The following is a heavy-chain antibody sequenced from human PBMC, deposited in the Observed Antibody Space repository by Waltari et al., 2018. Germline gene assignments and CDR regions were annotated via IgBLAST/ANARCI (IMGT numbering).Heavy chain of an antibody. CDR3: ASTPSIYGSGSYYFQFDY. D-gene: IGHD3-10*01. CDR2: IYTSGST. V-gene: IGHV4-4*07. CDR1: GGSISSYY. J-gene: IGHJ4*02. Sequence: QVQLQESGPGLVKPSETLSLTCTVSGGSISSYYWSWILPPAGQGLEWIVRIYTSGSTNYNPSLKSRVTMSVDTSKNQFSLKLSSVTAADTAVYYCASTPSIYGSGSYYFQFDYWGQGTLVTVSS.